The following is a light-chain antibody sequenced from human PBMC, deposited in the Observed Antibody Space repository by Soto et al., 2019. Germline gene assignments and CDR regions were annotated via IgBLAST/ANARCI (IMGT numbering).Light chain of an antibody. CDR1: QSISDW. CDR2: RAS. CDR3: QQYSIYPVT. Sequence: DIQMTQSPSTLSTSVGDRVTITCRASQSISDWLAWYKQKAGKAPKLLSYRASSLPSGVPSRFSGSGSGTEFTLTISSLKPDDFETYYCQQYSIYPVTFGGGTKVDIK. J-gene: IGKJ4*01. V-gene: IGKV1-5*03.